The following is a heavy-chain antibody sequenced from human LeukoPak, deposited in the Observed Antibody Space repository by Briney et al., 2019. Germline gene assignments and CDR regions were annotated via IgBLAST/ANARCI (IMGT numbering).Heavy chain of an antibody. J-gene: IGHJ6*02. D-gene: IGHD3-10*01. V-gene: IGHV3-7*01. CDR3: ARDQNQLLWFGESKLGLQDRSGMDV. CDR2: IKQDGSEK. Sequence: PGGSLRLSCAASGFTFSSYWMSWVRQAPGKGLEWVANIKQDGSEKYYVDSVKGRFTISRDNAKNSLYLQMNSLRAEDTAVYYCARDQNQLLWFGESKLGLQDRSGMDVWGQGTTVTVSS. CDR1: GFTFSSYW.